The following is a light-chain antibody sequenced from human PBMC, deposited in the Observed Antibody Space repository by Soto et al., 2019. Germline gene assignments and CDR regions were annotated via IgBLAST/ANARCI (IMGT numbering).Light chain of an antibody. V-gene: IGLV2-8*01. CDR3: SSYAGSNNLVV. CDR1: SSDVGGYNY. CDR2: EVS. J-gene: IGLJ2*01. Sequence: QSALTQPPSASGSPGQSVTISCTGTSSDVGGYNYVSWYQQHPGKAPKLMIYEVSKRPSGVPDRFSGSKSGNTASLTVSGLQAEDVADYYCSSYAGSNNLVVFGGGTKATVL.